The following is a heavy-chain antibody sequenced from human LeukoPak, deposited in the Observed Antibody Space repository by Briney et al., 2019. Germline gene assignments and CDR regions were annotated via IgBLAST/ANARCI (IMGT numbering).Heavy chain of an antibody. CDR1: GGSISSYY. CDR2: IYTSGST. CDR3: ARGYSFLELGPTDAFDI. J-gene: IGHJ3*02. V-gene: IGHV4-4*07. D-gene: IGHD3-3*01. Sequence: SETLSLTCTVSGGSISSYYWSWIRQPAGKGLEWIGRIYTSGSTNYNPSLKSRVTMSVDTSKNQFSLKLSSVNAADTAVYYCARGYSFLELGPTDAFDIWGQGTMVTVS.